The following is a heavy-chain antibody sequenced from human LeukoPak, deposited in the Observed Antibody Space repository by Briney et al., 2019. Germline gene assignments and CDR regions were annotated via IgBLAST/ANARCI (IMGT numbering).Heavy chain of an antibody. Sequence: PSETLSLTCTVSGGSISSYYWSWIRQPPGKGLEWIGYIYYSGSTNYNPSLKSRVTISVDTSKNQFSLKLSSVTAADTAVYYCARRVRRSWGTLFTDAFDIWGQGTMVTVSS. CDR1: GGSISSYY. D-gene: IGHD7-27*01. CDR3: ARRVRRSWGTLFTDAFDI. J-gene: IGHJ3*02. CDR2: IYYSGST. V-gene: IGHV4-59*08.